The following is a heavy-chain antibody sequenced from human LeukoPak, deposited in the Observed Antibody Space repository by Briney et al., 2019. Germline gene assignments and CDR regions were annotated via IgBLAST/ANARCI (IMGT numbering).Heavy chain of an antibody. Sequence: SETLSLTCTVSGGSISSYYWSWIRQPPGKGLEWSGYIYYSGSTNYNPSLKSRVTISVDTSKNQFSLKLSSVTAADTAVYYCASTPYYDFWSGPTFDYWGQGTLVTVSS. V-gene: IGHV4-59*01. J-gene: IGHJ4*02. D-gene: IGHD3-3*01. CDR3: ASTPYYDFWSGPTFDY. CDR1: GGSISSYY. CDR2: IYYSGST.